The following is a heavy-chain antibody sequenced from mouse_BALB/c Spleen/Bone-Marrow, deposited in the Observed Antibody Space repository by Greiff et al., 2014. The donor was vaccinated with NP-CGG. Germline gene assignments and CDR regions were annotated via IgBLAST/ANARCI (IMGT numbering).Heavy chain of an antibody. CDR1: GYNFTSYW. D-gene: IGHD1-1*01. V-gene: IGHV1-7*01. Sequence: QVQLQQSGAELAKPGASVEMSCKASGYNFTSYWMHWVKQRPGQGLEWIGYINPSTGYTEYNQKFKDKATLTADKSSSTAYMQLSSLTSEDSAVYYCAREYYGSSGYFDVWGAGPTVPASS. CDR3: AREYYGSSGYFDV. J-gene: IGHJ1*01. CDR2: INPSTGYT.